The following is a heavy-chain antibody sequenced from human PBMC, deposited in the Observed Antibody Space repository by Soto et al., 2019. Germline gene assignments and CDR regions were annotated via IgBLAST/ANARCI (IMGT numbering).Heavy chain of an antibody. CDR2: ISGYNANT. J-gene: IGHJ4*02. D-gene: IGHD3-3*01. Sequence: VASVKVSCKASGYTFTRYGISWVRQAPGQGLEWMGWISGYNANTNYAENLQDRVTMTTDTSTNTAYMELRSLRSDDTTMYYCARVGIFGVVVPLLDSWGQGTLVTVSS. V-gene: IGHV1-18*04. CDR1: GYTFTRYG. CDR3: ARVGIFGVVVPLLDS.